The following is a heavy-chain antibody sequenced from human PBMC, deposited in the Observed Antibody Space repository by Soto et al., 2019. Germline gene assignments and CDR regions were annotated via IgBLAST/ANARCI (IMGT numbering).Heavy chain of an antibody. D-gene: IGHD3-10*01. V-gene: IGHV1-18*01. CDR1: GYTFNNYG. CDR2: ISVYNGNK. J-gene: IGHJ6*02. CDR3: ARVAITLIRGLKVDFYSMDV. Sequence: ASVKVSCKASGYTFNNYGITWVRQAPGQGLEWLGWISVYNGNKNYAKKVQGRVSMTADTSTSTAHMELRSLQSDDTAVYFCARVAITLIRGLKVDFYSMDVWGQGTTVTVSS.